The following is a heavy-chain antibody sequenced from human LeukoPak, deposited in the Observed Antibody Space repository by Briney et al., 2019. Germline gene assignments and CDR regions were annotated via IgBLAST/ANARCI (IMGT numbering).Heavy chain of an antibody. CDR2: ISGSGGSR. CDR3: VKLAYCGGDCYSYFDS. J-gene: IGHJ4*02. V-gene: IGHV3-23*01. Sequence: GRSLRLSCAASASAFTFTTYAMGWVRQAPGKGLEWVSVISGSGGSRYSADSLKGRFTISRDNSMNMMYLHMNNLRAEDTAVYFCVKLAYCGGDCYSYFDSWGQGTLVTVSS. D-gene: IGHD2-21*02. CDR1: ASAFTFTTYA.